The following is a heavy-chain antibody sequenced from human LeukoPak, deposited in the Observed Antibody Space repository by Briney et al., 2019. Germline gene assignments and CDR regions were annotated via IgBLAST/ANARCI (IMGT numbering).Heavy chain of an antibody. CDR3: ARTTSFTASGYDY. Sequence: ASVKVSCKASGYTFTSYHINWVRQAPGQGLAWMGWINPNTDDRGYAQKFQGRLIITSDTSISTAYMELGSPRSEDTAVYFCARTTSFTASGYDYWGQGTLVTVSS. CDR2: INPNTDDR. V-gene: IGHV1-8*03. CDR1: GYTFTSYH. D-gene: IGHD6-25*01. J-gene: IGHJ4*02.